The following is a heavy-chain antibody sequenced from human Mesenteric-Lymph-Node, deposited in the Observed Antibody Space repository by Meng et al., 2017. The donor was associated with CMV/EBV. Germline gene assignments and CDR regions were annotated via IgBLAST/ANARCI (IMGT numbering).Heavy chain of an antibody. J-gene: IGHJ4*02. D-gene: IGHD3-10*01. CDR3: ARGNTMVRGVFDY. CDR1: GGSSSSSKW. CDR2: IYHSGST. V-gene: IGHV4-4*02. Sequence: CAGSGGSSSSSKWWSWVRQPPGKGLEWIGEIYHSGSTNYNPSLKSRVTISVDKSKNQFSLKLSSVTAADTAVYYCARGNTMVRGVFDYWGQGTLVTVSS.